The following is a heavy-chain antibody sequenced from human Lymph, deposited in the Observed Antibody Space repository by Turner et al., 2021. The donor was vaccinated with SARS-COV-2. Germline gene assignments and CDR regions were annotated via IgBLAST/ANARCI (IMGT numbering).Heavy chain of an antibody. D-gene: IGHD2-15*01. CDR1: GFTFGDYA. V-gene: IGHV3-49*04. CDR3: TRVKYCTGGSCYGYHFDY. Sequence: EVQLVESGGGLVQPGQSLILSCTASGFTFGDYAMSWVRQAPGKGLEWVGFIRSKAYGGTTQYAASVKGRFTISRDDSKSIAYLQMNSLKTEDTAVYYCTRVKYCTGGSCYGYHFDYWGQGTLVTVSS. J-gene: IGHJ4*02. CDR2: IRSKAYGGTT.